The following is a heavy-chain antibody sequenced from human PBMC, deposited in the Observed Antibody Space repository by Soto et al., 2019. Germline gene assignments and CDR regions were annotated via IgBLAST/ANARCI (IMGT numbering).Heavy chain of an antibody. Sequence: QVQLVQSGAEVKKPGASVKLSCRTSGYTFTHYYIHWVRQAPGQGLEWLAIINPASGSTNYAQDFLGRVTFTMDTSTTTVYMELSGLRAEDTAIFYCARDLAAGAHWGQGNLVTVSS. CDR1: GYTFTHYY. CDR3: ARDLAAGAH. J-gene: IGHJ4*02. CDR2: INPASGST. D-gene: IGHD6-25*01. V-gene: IGHV1-46*01.